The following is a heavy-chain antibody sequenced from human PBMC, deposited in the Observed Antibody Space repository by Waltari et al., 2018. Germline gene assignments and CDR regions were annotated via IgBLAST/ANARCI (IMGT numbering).Heavy chain of an antibody. CDR1: GFTFSRYG. V-gene: IGHV3-30*02. CDR2: IQYDGSQD. D-gene: IGHD6-19*01. J-gene: IGHJ3*02. Sequence: QVQLVESGGGVVPPGGSGILSCVASGFTFSRYGMHWIRQAPGKGLEWVAFIQYDGSQDFYATSVLGRFSIIRDNSNNTLFLRMTRLISDDTSVYYCAKLGRSGPTALDIWGQGTMVTVSS. CDR3: AKLGRSGPTALDI.